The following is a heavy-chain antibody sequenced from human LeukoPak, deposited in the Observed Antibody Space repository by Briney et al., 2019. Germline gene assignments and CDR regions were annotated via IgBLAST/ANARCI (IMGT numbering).Heavy chain of an antibody. D-gene: IGHD6-13*01. Sequence: ASVSVSCKASGYTFTIYGISWVRPAPGQGLGWMGWISAYNGNTNYAQKLQGRVTMTTDTSTSTAYMELRSLRSDDTAVYYCARDPTYYSSSWYWFDPWGQGTLVTVSS. V-gene: IGHV1-18*01. CDR2: ISAYNGNT. CDR3: ARDPTYYSSSWYWFDP. J-gene: IGHJ5*02. CDR1: GYTFTIYG.